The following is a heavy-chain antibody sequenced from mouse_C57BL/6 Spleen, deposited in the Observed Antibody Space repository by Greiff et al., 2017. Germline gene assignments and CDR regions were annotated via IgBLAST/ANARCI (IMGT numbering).Heavy chain of an antibody. CDR1: GFTFSSYA. Sequence: DVKLVESGGGLVKPGGSLKLSCAASGFTFSSYAMSWVRQTPEKRLEWVATISDGGSYTSYPDNVKGRFTISRDNAKNNLYLQMSHLKSEDTAMNYCARDNPRMDYWGQGTSVTVSS. CDR3: ARDNPRMDY. V-gene: IGHV5-4*01. J-gene: IGHJ4*01. D-gene: IGHD6-1*01. CDR2: ISDGGSYT.